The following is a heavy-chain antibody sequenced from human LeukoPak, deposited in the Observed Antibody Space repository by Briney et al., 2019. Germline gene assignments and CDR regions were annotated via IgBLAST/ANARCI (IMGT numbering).Heavy chain of an antibody. J-gene: IGHJ4*02. CDR1: GGSISSSSYY. V-gene: IGHV4-39*07. D-gene: IGHD3-10*01. CDR3: ASMRIRTMVRGVNLGDY. CDR2: IYYSGST. Sequence: PSETLSLTCTVSGGSISSSSYYWGWIRQPPGKGLEWIGSIYYSGSTYYNPSLKSRVTISVDTSKNQFSLKLSSVTAADTAVYYCASMRIRTMVRGVNLGDYWGQGTLVTVSS.